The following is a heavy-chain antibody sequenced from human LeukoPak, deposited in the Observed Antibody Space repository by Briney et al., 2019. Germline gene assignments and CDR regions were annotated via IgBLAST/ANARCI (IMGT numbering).Heavy chain of an antibody. V-gene: IGHV4-59*01. Sequence: PSETLSLTCTVSGGSINDYYWSWIRQPPGKRLEWIGYVYYTGTTNYNPSLNSRVTISVDTSKNQCSLQLSSVTAADTAMYYCARDGNSFDYWGQGTLVTVSS. CDR2: VYYTGTT. CDR1: GGSINDYY. J-gene: IGHJ4*02. D-gene: IGHD1-26*01. CDR3: ARDGNSFDY.